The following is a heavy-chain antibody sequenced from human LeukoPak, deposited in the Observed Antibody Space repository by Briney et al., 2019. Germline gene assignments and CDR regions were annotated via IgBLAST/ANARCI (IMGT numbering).Heavy chain of an antibody. J-gene: IGHJ4*02. CDR1: VDSISTYY. Sequence: SETLSLTCTVSVDSISTYYWSWIRQPPGEGLEWIGYIYYTGSTNYNPSLKSRVTISVDTSKNQFSLRLSSVTAADTAVYYCARALGRYYDSSGYYYGYWGQGTLVTVSS. CDR3: ARALGRYYDSSGYYYGY. CDR2: IYYTGST. D-gene: IGHD3-22*01. V-gene: IGHV4-59*08.